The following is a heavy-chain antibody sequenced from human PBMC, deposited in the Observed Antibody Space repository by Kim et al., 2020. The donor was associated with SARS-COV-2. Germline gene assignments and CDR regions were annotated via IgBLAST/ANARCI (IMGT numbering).Heavy chain of an antibody. J-gene: IGHJ6*02. V-gene: IGHV3-30*18. CDR3: AKDAKYYDFWSGYFRKPAGYYYSYYGMDG. D-gene: IGHD3-3*01. CDR1: GFTFSSYG. Sequence: GGSLRLSCAASGFTFSSYGMHWVRQAPGKGLEWVAVISYDGSTKYYADSVKGRFTISRDTSKNTLYLQMNSLRAEDTAVYYCAKDAKYYDFWSGYFRKPAGYYYSYYGMDGFGQGTTVTVSS. CDR2: ISYDGSTK.